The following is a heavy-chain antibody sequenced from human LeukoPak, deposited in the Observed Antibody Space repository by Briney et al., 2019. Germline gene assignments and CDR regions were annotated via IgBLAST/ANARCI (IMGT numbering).Heavy chain of an antibody. D-gene: IGHD2-2*01. Sequence: ASVKVSCKASGYTFTSYAMHWVRQAPGQRLEWMGWINAGNGNTKYSQEFQGRVTITRDTSASTAYMELSSLRSEDTAVYYCARARGYCSSTSCYEVVGFQHWGQGTLVTVSS. CDR3: ARARGYCSSTSCYEVVGFQH. V-gene: IGHV1-3*03. CDR2: INAGNGNT. CDR1: GYTFTSYA. J-gene: IGHJ1*01.